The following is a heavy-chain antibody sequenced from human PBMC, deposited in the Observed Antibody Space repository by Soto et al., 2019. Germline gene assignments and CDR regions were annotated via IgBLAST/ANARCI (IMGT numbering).Heavy chain of an antibody. CDR3: ARVGHTAMVSFKDGMDV. D-gene: IGHD5-18*01. CDR2: ISSSSSYI. Sequence: GGSLRLSCAASGFTFSSYSMNWVRQAPGKGLEWVSSISSSSSYIYYADSVKGRFTISRDNAKNSLYLQMNSLRAEDTAVYYCARVGHTAMVSFKDGMDVWGQGTTVTVSS. J-gene: IGHJ6*02. CDR1: GFTFSSYS. V-gene: IGHV3-21*01.